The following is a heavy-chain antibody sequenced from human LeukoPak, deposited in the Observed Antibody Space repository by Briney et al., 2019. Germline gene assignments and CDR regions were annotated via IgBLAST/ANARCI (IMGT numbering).Heavy chain of an antibody. J-gene: IGHJ5*02. D-gene: IGHD1-14*01. Sequence: GGSLRLSCVDSGFTFSSYDMSWVRQIPGKGLEWVSAISASGGSTYYADSVKGRFTIPRDNSKSTLYLQMNSLRAEDTAIFYCARDLNRNWFDPWGQGTLVTVSS. CDR3: ARDLNRNWFDP. V-gene: IGHV3-23*01. CDR1: GFTFSSYD. CDR2: ISASGGST.